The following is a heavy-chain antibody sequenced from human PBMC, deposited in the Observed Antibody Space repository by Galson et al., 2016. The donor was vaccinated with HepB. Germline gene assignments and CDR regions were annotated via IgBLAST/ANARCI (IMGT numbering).Heavy chain of an antibody. CDR3: ARGPYSSPVVGMDV. Sequence: TLSLTCAVYGGSFSSYYWSWIRQPPGKGLEWIGEINHSGSTNYNPSLKSRVTISVDSSKNQFSLKLTSVTAADTAVYYCARGPYSSPVVGMDVWGQGATVTVSS. D-gene: IGHD6-13*01. J-gene: IGHJ6*02. CDR2: INHSGST. V-gene: IGHV4-34*01. CDR1: GGSFSSYY.